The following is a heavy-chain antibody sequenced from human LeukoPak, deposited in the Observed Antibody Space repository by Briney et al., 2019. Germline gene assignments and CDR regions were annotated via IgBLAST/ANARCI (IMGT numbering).Heavy chain of an antibody. CDR1: GGSISSGSYY. D-gene: IGHD2/OR15-2a*01. CDR3: ASGSPIGYFDY. Sequence: SETLSLTCTVSGGSISSGSYYWSWIRQPAGKGLEWIGRIYTSGSTNYNPSLKSRVTISVDTSKNQSSLKLSSVTAADTAVYYCASGSPIGYFDYWGQGTLVTVSS. V-gene: IGHV4-61*02. J-gene: IGHJ4*02. CDR2: IYTSGST.